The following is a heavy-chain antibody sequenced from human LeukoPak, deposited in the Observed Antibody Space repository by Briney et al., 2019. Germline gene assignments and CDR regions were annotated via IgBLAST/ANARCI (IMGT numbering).Heavy chain of an antibody. V-gene: IGHV3-7*03. J-gene: IGHJ4*02. D-gene: IGHD5-18*01. CDR3: ARVSPPMQLWAFDY. Sequence: GGSLRLSCVASGFTFSTYWMSWVRQAPGKGLEWVANIKGNGNEKYYVDSVKGRFTISRDNAKNSLYLQMNSLRAEDTAVYYCARVSPPMQLWAFDYWGQGTLVTVSS. CDR1: GFTFSTYW. CDR2: IKGNGNEK.